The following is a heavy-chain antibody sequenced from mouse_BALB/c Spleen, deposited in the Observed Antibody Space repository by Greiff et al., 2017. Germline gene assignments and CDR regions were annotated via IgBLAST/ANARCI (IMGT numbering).Heavy chain of an antibody. V-gene: IGHV1-87*01. Sequence: QVQLKESGAELVRPGASVKLSCKPSGYTFTSYWMQWVKQRPGQGLEWIGAIYPGDGDTRYTQKFKGKATLTADKSSSTAYMQLSSLASEDSAVYYCARNYRYDEAMDYWGQGTSVTVSS. CDR1: GYTFTSYW. D-gene: IGHD2-14*01. J-gene: IGHJ4*01. CDR2: IYPGDGDT. CDR3: ARNYRYDEAMDY.